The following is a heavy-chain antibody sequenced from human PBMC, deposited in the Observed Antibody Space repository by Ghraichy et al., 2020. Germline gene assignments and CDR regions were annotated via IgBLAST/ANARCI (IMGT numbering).Heavy chain of an antibody. D-gene: IGHD2-21*01. Sequence: ASVKVSCKASGYTFTNYGINWMRQAPGQGPEWMGWINGNNGNTKTARKFQDRVTMTTDTSTSTAYMDLRSLRFDDTAMYYCARQSRSVGIAIRPSAADIWGQGTMITVSA. CDR1: GYTFTNYG. CDR2: INGNNGNT. V-gene: IGHV1-18*04. J-gene: IGHJ3*02. CDR3: ARQSRSVGIAIRPSAADI.